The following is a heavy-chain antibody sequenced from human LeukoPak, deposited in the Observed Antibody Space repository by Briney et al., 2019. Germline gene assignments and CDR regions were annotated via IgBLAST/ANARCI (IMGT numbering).Heavy chain of an antibody. V-gene: IGHV6-1*01. CDR2: TYYRSKWYN. D-gene: IGHD1-26*01. Sequence: SQTLSLTCAISGDSVSSNSAAWNWIRQSPSRGPEWLGRTYYRSKWYNDYAVSVKSRITINPDTSKNQFSLQLNSVTPEDTAVYYCARDPFYSGSYYYYYYGMDVWGQGTTVTVSS. J-gene: IGHJ6*02. CDR1: GDSVSSNSAA. CDR3: ARDPFYSGSYYYYYYGMDV.